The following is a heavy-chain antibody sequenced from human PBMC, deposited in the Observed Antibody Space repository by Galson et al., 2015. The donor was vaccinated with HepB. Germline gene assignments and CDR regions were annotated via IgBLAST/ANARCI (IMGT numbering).Heavy chain of an antibody. CDR1: GFTYSDYY. D-gene: IGHD4-17*01. V-gene: IGHV3-11*06. J-gene: IGHJ4*02. Sequence: LRLSCAASGFTYSDYYMSWIRQAPGQGLEWLSYISGSRTYTNYADSVKGRFTISRDNAKNSLFLQMNSLRAEDTAVYYCARVADADYGDHTYFDSWGQGILVTVSS. CDR3: ARVADADYGDHTYFDS. CDR2: ISGSRTYT.